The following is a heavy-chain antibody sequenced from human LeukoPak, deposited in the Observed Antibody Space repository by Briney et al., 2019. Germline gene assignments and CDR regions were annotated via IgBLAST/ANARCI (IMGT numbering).Heavy chain of an antibody. CDR1: GGSISSYY. J-gene: IGHJ4*02. CDR2: IYYSGST. V-gene: IGHV4-59*01. CDR3: ATRCSSTSCYSTRFDY. D-gene: IGHD2-2*01. Sequence: PSETLSLTCTVSGGSISSYYWSWIRQPPGKGLEWIGYIYYSGSTNYNPSLKSRVAISVDTSKNQFSLKLSSVTAADTAVYYCATRCSSTSCYSTRFDYWGQGTLVTVSS.